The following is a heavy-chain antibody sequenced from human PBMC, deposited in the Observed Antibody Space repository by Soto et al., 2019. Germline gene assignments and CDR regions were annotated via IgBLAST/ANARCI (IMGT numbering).Heavy chain of an antibody. V-gene: IGHV4-30-4*06. J-gene: IGHJ3*02. CDR3: ARAHYDILTGYPTHAFDI. Sequence: SWIRQHPGKGLEWIGYIYYSGSTYYNPSLKSRVTISVDTSKNQFSLKLSSVTAAEKAVYYCARAHYDILTGYPTHAFDIWGQGTMVTVSS. CDR2: IYYSGST. D-gene: IGHD3-9*01.